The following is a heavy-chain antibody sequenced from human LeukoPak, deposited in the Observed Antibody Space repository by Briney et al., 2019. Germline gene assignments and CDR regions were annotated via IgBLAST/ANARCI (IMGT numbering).Heavy chain of an antibody. CDR3: ARTDSSGWYGD. Sequence: SGPTLVNPAQTLTLTCTFSGFSLSTSGMRVSWIRQPPGKALEWLAHIDWDDDKFYSTSLKTRLTISKDTSKNQVVLTIHNMDPVDTATSYCARTDSSGWYGDWGQGTLVTVS. V-gene: IGHV2-70*04. J-gene: IGHJ4*02. D-gene: IGHD6-19*01. CDR2: IDWDDDK. CDR1: GFSLSTSGMR.